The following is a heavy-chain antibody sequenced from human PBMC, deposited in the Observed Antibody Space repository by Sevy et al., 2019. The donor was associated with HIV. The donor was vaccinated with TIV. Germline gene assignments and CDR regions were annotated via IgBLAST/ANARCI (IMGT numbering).Heavy chain of an antibody. V-gene: IGHV3-33*01. CDR2: IWYDGINK. CDR1: GFYFG. Sequence: GGSLRLSCTASGFYFGIHRVRQAPGKGLEWVALIWYDGINKDYADSVKGRFTISRDNSKNTVFLQMNSLRAEDTGMYYCARWGNSSGIDYWGQGTLVTVSS. D-gene: IGHD3-22*01. CDR3: ARWGNSSGIDY. J-gene: IGHJ4*02.